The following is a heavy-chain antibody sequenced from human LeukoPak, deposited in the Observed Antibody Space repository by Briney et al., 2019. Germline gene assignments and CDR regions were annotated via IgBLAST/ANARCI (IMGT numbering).Heavy chain of an antibody. J-gene: IGHJ5*02. V-gene: IGHV3-21*01. D-gene: IGHD2-15*01. CDR1: GFTFRSYS. Sequence: GGSLRLSCAASGFTFRSYSMSWVRQAPGKGLEWVSLISSSGSYIYYAGSVKGRFTISRDNAKNSLYLQMNSLRAEDTAVYYCAREYCSGGTCLPPTWGQGTLVTVSS. CDR3: AREYCSGGTCLPPT. CDR2: ISSSGSYI.